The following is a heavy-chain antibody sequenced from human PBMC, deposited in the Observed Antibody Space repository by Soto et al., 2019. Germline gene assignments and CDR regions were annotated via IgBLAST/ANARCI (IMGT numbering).Heavy chain of an antibody. J-gene: IGHJ5*02. CDR1: GYTFMSYG. CDR2: ISVYKGNT. V-gene: IGHV1-18*01. D-gene: IGHD2-8*01. Sequence: ASVKVSCKASGYTFMSYGIHWVRQAPGQGLEWMGWISVYKGNTNYAQKLQDRVTMTTDTSTSTAYMELRSLRSDDTAVYFCARDQTLYAIGGDYWFDPWGQGTLVTVS. CDR3: ARDQTLYAIGGDYWFDP.